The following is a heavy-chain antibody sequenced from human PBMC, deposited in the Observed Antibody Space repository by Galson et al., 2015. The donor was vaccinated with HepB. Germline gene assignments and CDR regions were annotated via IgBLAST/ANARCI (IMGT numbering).Heavy chain of an antibody. D-gene: IGHD3-9*01. CDR1: GFSLRSFGMR. Sequence: PALVLPTQTLSLTCTVSGFSLRSFGMRVSWIRQPPGKALEWLARIDWDDEKFYSTSLKTRLTISKDSSKNQVVLTMTNMDAEDTATYYCARIPHPFDCVDFWGPGTMVTVSS. CDR2: IDWDDEK. J-gene: IGHJ4*03. CDR3: ARIPHPFDCVDF. V-gene: IGHV2-70*04.